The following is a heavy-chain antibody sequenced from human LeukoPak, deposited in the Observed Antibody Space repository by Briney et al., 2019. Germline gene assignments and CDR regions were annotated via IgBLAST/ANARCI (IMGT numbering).Heavy chain of an antibody. CDR1: GGSFTSSSYF. CDR2: FYYTGST. J-gene: IGHJ1*01. Sequence: SETLSLTCTVSGGSFTSSSYFWGWIRQPPGKGLEWIVNFYYTGSTSHNPSLKSRVTISVDTSKNNFSLKLSSVTAADTAVYYCSRLGFSTGYYHHWGQGILVTVSS. D-gene: IGHD6-19*01. V-gene: IGHV4-39*02. CDR3: SRLGFSTGYYHH.